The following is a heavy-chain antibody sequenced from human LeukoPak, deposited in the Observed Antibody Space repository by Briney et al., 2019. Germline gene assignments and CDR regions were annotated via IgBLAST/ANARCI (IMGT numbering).Heavy chain of an antibody. D-gene: IGHD3/OR15-3a*01. CDR1: GGSISSSSYY. J-gene: IGHJ5*02. CDR3: ARDRRGSWYGTGSGSFDP. CDR2: ICYSRRT. Sequence: SETLSLTCTVSGGSISSSSYYWGWLRQPPGKGLEWIASICYSRRTYYNPSLKSRVTISVDTSKNQFSLKLSSVNAPDTAVYYCARDRRGSWYGTGSGSFDPWGQGTLVSVSS. V-gene: IGHV4-39*07.